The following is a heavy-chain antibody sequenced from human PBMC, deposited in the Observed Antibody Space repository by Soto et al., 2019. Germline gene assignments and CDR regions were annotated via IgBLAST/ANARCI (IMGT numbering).Heavy chain of an antibody. V-gene: IGHV1-69*06. D-gene: IGHD1-1*01. J-gene: IGHJ4*02. Sequence: QVQLVQSGAEVKKPGSSVKVSCKASGGTFSSYAISWVRQAPGQGLEWMGGIIPIFGTANYAQKFQGRVTINADKCTGQAEMGLGSLRSEDTAVYYCAGGYWNDEGPPDPFEYWGQGTLVTVSS. CDR2: IIPIFGTA. CDR3: AGGYWNDEGPPDPFEY. CDR1: GGTFSSYA.